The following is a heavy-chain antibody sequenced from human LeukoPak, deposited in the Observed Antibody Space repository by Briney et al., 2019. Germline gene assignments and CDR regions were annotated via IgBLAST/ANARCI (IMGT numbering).Heavy chain of an antibody. Sequence: ASVKVSCKASGYTFTNYGISWVRQAPGQGLEWMGWINPNSGGTNYAQKFQGRVTMTRDTSISTAYMELSRLRSDDTAVYYCARDPLHTPQYSPNWFDPWGQGTLVTVSS. CDR3: ARDPLHTPQYSPNWFDP. CDR2: INPNSGGT. J-gene: IGHJ5*02. CDR1: GYTFTNYG. D-gene: IGHD5-18*01. V-gene: IGHV1-2*02.